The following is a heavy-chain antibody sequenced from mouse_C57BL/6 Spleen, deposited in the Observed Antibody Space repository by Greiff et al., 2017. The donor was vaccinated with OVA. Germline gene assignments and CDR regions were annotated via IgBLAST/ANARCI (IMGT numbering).Heavy chain of an antibody. D-gene: IGHD3-2*02. CDR3: TTAQATAFAY. J-gene: IGHJ3*01. CDR1: GFTFSNYW. Sequence: ESGGGLVQPGGSMKLSCVASGFTFSNYWMNWVRQSPEKGLEWVAQIRLKSDNYATHYAESVKGRFTISRDDSKSSVYLQMNNLRAEDTGIYYCTTAQATAFAYWGQGTLVTVSA. V-gene: IGHV6-3*01. CDR2: IRLKSDNYAT.